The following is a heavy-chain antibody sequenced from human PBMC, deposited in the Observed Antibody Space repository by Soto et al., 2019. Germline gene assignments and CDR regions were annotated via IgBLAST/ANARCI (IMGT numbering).Heavy chain of an antibody. CDR2: ISSSSSTI. CDR3: ARKAPPGLVFGVVPAAIGPPGWVFFDY. J-gene: IGHJ4*02. V-gene: IGHV3-48*01. Sequence: GGSLRLSCAASGFTFSSYSMNWVRQAPGKGLEWVSYISSSSSTIYYADSVKGRFTISRDNAKNSLYLQMNSLRAEDTAVYYCARKAPPGLVFGVVPAAIGPPGWVFFDYWGQGTLVTVSS. CDR1: GFTFSSYS. D-gene: IGHD2-2*02.